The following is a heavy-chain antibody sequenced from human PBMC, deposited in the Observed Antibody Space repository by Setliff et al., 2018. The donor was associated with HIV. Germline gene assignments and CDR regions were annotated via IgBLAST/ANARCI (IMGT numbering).Heavy chain of an antibody. CDR1: GYTFTNYG. D-gene: IGHD1-26*01. CDR2: ISAYNGNT. CDR3: ASDSPLIVGAARVYFDY. J-gene: IGHJ4*02. V-gene: IGHV1-18*01. Sequence: ASVKVSCKASGYTFTNYGFSWVRQAPGQGLEWMGWISAYNGNTNYAQKLQGRVTMTTDPSTSTAYMELRSLRTDDTAVYYCASDSPLIVGAARVYFDYWGQGTLVTVSS.